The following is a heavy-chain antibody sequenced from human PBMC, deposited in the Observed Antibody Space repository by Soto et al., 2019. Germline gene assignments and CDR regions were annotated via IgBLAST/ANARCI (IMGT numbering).Heavy chain of an antibody. J-gene: IGHJ4*02. V-gene: IGHV4-39*01. CDR3: ARTYSSSWSSWALFDL. Sequence: QVQLQESGPGLVKPSETLSLTCRVSGGSISSSGHYWGWIRQPPGKGLEWIGSIYYSGSTYHNPSLKSRVTISVDTSKNQFSLKLKSVTAADTAVYYCARTYSSSWSSWALFDLWGQGTLVTVSS. D-gene: IGHD6-13*01. CDR1: GGSISSSGHY. CDR2: IYYSGST.